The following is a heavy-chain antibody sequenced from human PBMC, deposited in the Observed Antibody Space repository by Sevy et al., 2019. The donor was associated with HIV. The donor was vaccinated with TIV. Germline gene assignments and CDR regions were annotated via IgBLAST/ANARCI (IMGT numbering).Heavy chain of an antibody. CDR3: ARTGGTFDV. CDR1: GYSFPSHD. Sequence: ASVKVSCKASGYSFPSHDINWVLQASGQGLEWMGWMKPNSGNTGYAQKFKGRVTLTRNTSISTAYMEVSSLTSEDTAVYYCARTGGTFDVWGQGTMVTVSS. V-gene: IGHV1-8*01. D-gene: IGHD1-26*01. J-gene: IGHJ3*01. CDR2: MKPNSGNT.